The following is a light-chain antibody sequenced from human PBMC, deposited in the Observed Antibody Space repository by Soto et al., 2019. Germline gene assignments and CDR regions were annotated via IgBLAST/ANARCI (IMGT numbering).Light chain of an antibody. CDR3: QQYNNGPFS. CDR1: QSVSSS. CDR2: DAS. V-gene: IGKV3-15*01. J-gene: IGKJ5*01. Sequence: EIVLTQSPGPLSLSPGQRATLSCRASQSVSSSSLAWYQQKPGQAPRLLIYDASNRATGVPARFSGTGSETECTLTISGLQSEDSAVYFCQQYNNGPFSFGQGTRLQIK.